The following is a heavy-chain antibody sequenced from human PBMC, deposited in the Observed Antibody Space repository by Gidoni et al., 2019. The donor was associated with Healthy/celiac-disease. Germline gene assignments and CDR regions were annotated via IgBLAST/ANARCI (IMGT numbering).Heavy chain of an antibody. CDR1: GFTFSSYS. CDR2: ISSISSTI. J-gene: IGHJ4*02. Sequence: EVQLVESGGGLVQPGGSLRLSCAASGFTFSSYSMNWVRQAPGKGLEWVSYISSISSTIYYADSVKGRFTISRDNAKNSLYLQMNSLRAEDTAVYYCARDFVAARFDYWGQGTLVTVSS. CDR3: ARDFVAARFDY. V-gene: IGHV3-48*01. D-gene: IGHD6-6*01.